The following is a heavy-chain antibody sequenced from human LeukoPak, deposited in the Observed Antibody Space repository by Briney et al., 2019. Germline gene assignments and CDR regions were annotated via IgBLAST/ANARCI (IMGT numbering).Heavy chain of an antibody. CDR1: GGSISSGGYY. V-gene: IGHV4-30-2*01. CDR3: AREVADLVPAAIPDY. J-gene: IGHJ4*02. CDR2: IYHSGST. Sequence: ASQTLSLTCTVSGGSISSGGYYWSWIRQPPGKGLEWIGYIYHSGSTYYNPSLKSRVTISVDRSKNQFSLKLSSVTAADTAVYYCAREVADLVPAAIPDYWGQGTLVTVSS. D-gene: IGHD2-2*01.